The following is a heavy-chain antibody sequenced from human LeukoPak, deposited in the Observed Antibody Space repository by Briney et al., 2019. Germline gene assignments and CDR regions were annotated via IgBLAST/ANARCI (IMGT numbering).Heavy chain of an antibody. CDR3: ARLVADSSGYYPYQFDY. D-gene: IGHD3-22*01. CDR1: GGSISSYY. Sequence: SETLSLTCTVPGGSISSYYWSWIRQPPGKGLEWIGYIYYSGSTNYNPSLKSRVTISVDTSKNQFSLKLSSVTAADTAVYYCARLVADSSGYYPYQFDYWGQGTLVTVSS. CDR2: IYYSGST. J-gene: IGHJ4*02. V-gene: IGHV4-59*08.